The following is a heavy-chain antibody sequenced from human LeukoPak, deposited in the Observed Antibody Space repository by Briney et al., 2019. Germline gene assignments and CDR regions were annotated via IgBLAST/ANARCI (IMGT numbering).Heavy chain of an antibody. CDR3: AREGATTTAFDI. CDR1: GHTFTSNI. CDR2: INAGNGNT. Sequence: GASVKVSCKASGHTFTSNIMYWVRQAPGQRLEWMGWINAGNGNTKYSEKFQGRVTITRDTSASTAYMELSSLGSEDTAMYYCAREGATTTAFDIWGQGTMVTVSS. J-gene: IGHJ3*02. D-gene: IGHD1-14*01. V-gene: IGHV1-3*01.